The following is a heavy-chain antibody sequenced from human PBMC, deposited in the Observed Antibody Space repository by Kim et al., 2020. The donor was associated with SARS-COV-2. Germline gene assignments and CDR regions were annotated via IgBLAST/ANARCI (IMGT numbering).Heavy chain of an antibody. CDR1: GFTFSSYA. CDR3: AKDLMDTAMVRRTGYYGMDG. J-gene: IGHJ6*02. Sequence: GGSLRLSCAASGFTFSSYAMSWVRQAPGKGLEWVSAISGSGGSTYYADSVKGRFTISRDNSKNTLYLRMNSLRAEDTAVYYCAKDLMDTAMVRRTGYYGMDGWGQGTTVTVSS. D-gene: IGHD5-18*01. V-gene: IGHV3-23*01. CDR2: ISGSGGST.